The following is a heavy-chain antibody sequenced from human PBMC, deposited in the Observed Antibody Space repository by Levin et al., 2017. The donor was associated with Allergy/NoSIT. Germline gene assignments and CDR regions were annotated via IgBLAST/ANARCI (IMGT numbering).Heavy chain of an antibody. CDR3: TATQGREVGGGYYYYDYGMDV. CDR1: GFTFSNAW. D-gene: IGHD1-26*01. Sequence: GGSLRLSCAASGFTFSNAWMSWVRQAPGKGLEWVGRIKSKTDGGTTDYAAPVKGRFTISRDDSKNTLYLQMNSLKTEDTAVYYCTATQGREVGGGYYYYDYGMDVWGQGTTVTVSS. V-gene: IGHV3-15*01. CDR2: IKSKTDGGTT. J-gene: IGHJ6*02.